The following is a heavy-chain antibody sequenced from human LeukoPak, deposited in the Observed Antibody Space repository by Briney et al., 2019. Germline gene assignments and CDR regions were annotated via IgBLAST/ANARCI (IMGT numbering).Heavy chain of an antibody. CDR3: ARDSSAYCSSTSCYTGYYYGMDV. D-gene: IGHD2-2*02. CDR1: GGSITSYS. CDR2: SYTSGST. V-gene: IGHV4-4*07. Sequence: SETLSLTCTVSGGSITSYSWSWIRQPAGKGLEWIGRSYTSGSTNYNPSLKSRVTMSVDTSKNQFSLKLSSVTAADTAVYYCARDSSAYCSSTSCYTGYYYGMDVWGQGTTVTVSS. J-gene: IGHJ6*02.